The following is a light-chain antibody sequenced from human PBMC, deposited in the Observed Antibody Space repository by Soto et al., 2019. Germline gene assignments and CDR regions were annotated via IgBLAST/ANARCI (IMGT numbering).Light chain of an antibody. CDR1: QSVSSN. V-gene: IGKV3-15*01. J-gene: IGKJ1*01. Sequence: ELVMTQSPATLSVSPGERATLSCRASQSVSSNLAWHQQKPGQAPRLLIYGASTRATGIPARFSGSGSGTEFTLTISSLQSEDFAVYYCQQYNNWPKTFGQGTKV. CDR3: QQYNNWPKT. CDR2: GAS.